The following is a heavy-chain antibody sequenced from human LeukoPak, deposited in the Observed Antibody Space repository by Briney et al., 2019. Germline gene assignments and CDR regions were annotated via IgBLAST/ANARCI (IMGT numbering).Heavy chain of an antibody. CDR2: ISHSGST. J-gene: IGHJ5*02. Sequence: SETVSLTCTVSGGSISSYYWSWLRQPPGKGLEWIGEISHSGSTDYNPSLKSRVTISVDTSKNQFSLRLSSVTAADTAVYYCPRRMVRGVFPERRLNWFDPWGQGTLVTVSS. V-gene: IGHV4-34*01. CDR1: GGSISSYY. CDR3: PRRMVRGVFPERRLNWFDP. D-gene: IGHD3-10*01.